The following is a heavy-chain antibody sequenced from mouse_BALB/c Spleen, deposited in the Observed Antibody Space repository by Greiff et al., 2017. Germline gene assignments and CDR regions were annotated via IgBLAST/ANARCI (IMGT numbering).Heavy chain of an antibody. Sequence: VHLVESGPGLVAPSQSLSITCTVSGFSLTSYGVHWVRQPPGKGLEWLGVIWAGGSTNYNSALMSRLSISKDNSKSQVFLKMNSLQTDDTAMYYCARDRGSYWYFDVWGAGTTVTVSS. J-gene: IGHJ1*01. CDR1: GFSLTSYG. CDR3: ARDRGSYWYFDV. D-gene: IGHD1-1*01. V-gene: IGHV2-9*02. CDR2: IWAGGST.